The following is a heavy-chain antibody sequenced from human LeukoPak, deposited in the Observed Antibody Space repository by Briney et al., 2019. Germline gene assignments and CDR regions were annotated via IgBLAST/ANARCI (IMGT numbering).Heavy chain of an antibody. D-gene: IGHD3-3*01. J-gene: IGHJ4*02. CDR2: IKSKTDGGTT. CDR1: GFTLTYAW. CDR3: SAVEDY. V-gene: IGHV3-15*01. Sequence: GGSLRLSCTASGFTLTYAWMNWVRQAPGKGLEWVGRIKSKTDGGTTDYAAPVKGRFTISRDDSKSIAYLQMNSLKTEDTAVYYCSAVEDYWGQGTLVTVSS.